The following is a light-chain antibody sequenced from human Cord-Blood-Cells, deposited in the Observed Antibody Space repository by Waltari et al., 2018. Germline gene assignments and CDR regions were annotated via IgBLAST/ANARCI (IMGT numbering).Light chain of an antibody. V-gene: IGKV4-1*01. CDR1: QRVLYSSNNKNY. J-gene: IGKJ5*01. Sequence: DIVMTQSPDSLAVSLGERATINCQSSQRVLYSSNNKNYLAWYQQKPGQPPKLLIYWASTRESGVPDRFSGSGSGTDFTLTISSLQAEDVAVYYCQQYYSTPPITFGQGTRLEIK. CDR2: WAS. CDR3: QQYYSTPPIT.